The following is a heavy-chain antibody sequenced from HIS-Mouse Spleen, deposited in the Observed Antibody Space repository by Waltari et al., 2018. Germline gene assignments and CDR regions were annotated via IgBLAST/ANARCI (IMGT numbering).Heavy chain of an antibody. J-gene: IGHJ4*02. CDR2: IVWDDDK. D-gene: IGHD1-7*01. Sequence: QVTLRESGPALVKPTQTLTLTCTFSRFSPIPSGMCVSWIRQPPGKALEWLVRIVWDDDKYYSTSLKTRLTISKDTSKNQVVLTMTNMDPVDTATYYCARIQAGKLELPFDYWGQGTLVTVSS. CDR3: ARIQAGKLELPFDY. V-gene: IGHV2-70*15. CDR1: RFSPIPSGMC.